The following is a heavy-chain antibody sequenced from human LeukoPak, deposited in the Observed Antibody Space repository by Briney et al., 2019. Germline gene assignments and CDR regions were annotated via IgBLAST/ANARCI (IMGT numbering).Heavy chain of an antibody. D-gene: IGHD2-15*01. V-gene: IGHV4-59*01. CDR3: ARSRLGYCSGGSCLTFDP. CDR1: GGSISSYY. Sequence: SETLSLTCTVSGGSISSYYWSWIRQPPGKGLEWIGYIYYNGSTNYNPSLKSRVTISVDTSKNQFYLKLSSVIAADTAVYYCARSRLGYCSGGSCLTFDPWGQGTLVTVSS. CDR2: IYYNGST. J-gene: IGHJ5*02.